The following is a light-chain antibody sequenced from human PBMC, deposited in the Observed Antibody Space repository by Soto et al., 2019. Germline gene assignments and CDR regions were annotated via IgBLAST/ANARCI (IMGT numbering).Light chain of an antibody. CDR3: QHYTNSPWT. J-gene: IGKJ1*01. V-gene: IGKV3-20*01. CDR1: QSISGTY. CDR2: GAS. Sequence: ELVLTQSPDTLSLSPGEGATLSCRASQSISGTYLAWYQQKPGQAPRLVIYGASRRATGIPDRFSGSGSGTDFTLTISRLEHEDFAVYFCQHYTNSPWTFGHGTKVEIK.